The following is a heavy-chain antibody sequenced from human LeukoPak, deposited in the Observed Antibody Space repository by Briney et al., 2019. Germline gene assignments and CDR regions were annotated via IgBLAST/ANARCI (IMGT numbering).Heavy chain of an antibody. CDR1: GYTFTSSG. V-gene: IGHV1-18*01. D-gene: IGHD6-13*01. J-gene: IGHJ4*02. Sequence: GASVKVSCKASGYTFTSSGISWVRQAPGQGLEWMGWISAYNGNTNYAQKLQGRVTMTRDTSTSTVYMELSSLRSEDTAVYYCASYGRSWYLGDYWGQGTLVTVSS. CDR2: ISAYNGNT. CDR3: ASYGRSWYLGDY.